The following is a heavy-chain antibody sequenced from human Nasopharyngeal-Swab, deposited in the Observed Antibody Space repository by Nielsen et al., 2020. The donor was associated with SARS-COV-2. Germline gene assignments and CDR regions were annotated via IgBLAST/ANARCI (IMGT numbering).Heavy chain of an antibody. D-gene: IGHD2-8*01. Sequence: SETLSLTCAVSGFSFLFSSFLLFRQPPGKGLEWIGEINHSGSTNYNPSLKSRVTISVDTSKNQFSLKLSSVTAADTAVYYCARGRWVVLMVYARYYFDYWGQGTLVTVSS. V-gene: IGHV4-34*01. J-gene: IGHJ4*02. CDR1: GFSFLFSS. CDR3: ARGRWVVLMVYARYYFDY. CDR2: INHSGST.